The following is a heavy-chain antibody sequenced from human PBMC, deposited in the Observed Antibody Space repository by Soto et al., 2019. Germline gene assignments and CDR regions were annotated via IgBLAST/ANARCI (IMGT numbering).Heavy chain of an antibody. J-gene: IGHJ5*02. Sequence: PGGSLRVSCAASGFTFSSYSMNWVRQAPGKGLEWVSSISSSSSYIYYADSVKGRFTISRDNAKNSLYLQMNSLRAEDTAVYYCARAYDFWSGYWSTKNWFDPWGQGTLVTVSS. CDR3: ARAYDFWSGYWSTKNWFDP. D-gene: IGHD3-3*01. CDR2: ISSSSSYI. CDR1: GFTFSSYS. V-gene: IGHV3-21*01.